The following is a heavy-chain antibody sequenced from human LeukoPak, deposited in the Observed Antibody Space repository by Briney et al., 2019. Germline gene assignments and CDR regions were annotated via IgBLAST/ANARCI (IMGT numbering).Heavy chain of an antibody. CDR3: AKAITMVRGVTTFDY. J-gene: IGHJ4*02. CDR1: GFTFSNYW. D-gene: IGHD3-10*01. Sequence: GGSLRLSCAASGFTFSNYWMHWVRQAPGKGLEWVSAISGSGGSTYYADSVKGRFTISRDNSKHTLYLQMNSLRAEDTAVYYCAKAITMVRGVTTFDYWGQGTLVTVSS. V-gene: IGHV3-23*01. CDR2: ISGSGGST.